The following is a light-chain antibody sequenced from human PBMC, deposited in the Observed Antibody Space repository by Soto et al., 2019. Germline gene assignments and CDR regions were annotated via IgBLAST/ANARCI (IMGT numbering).Light chain of an antibody. Sequence: QSVLTQPASVSGSPGQSITVSCTGTSSDIGGSTYVSWYQQHPGNAPRLIIYDVNNRPSGVAARFSASKSGNTASLTISGLQAEDEADYYCTSYTRSGLYVFGTGTKVTVL. CDR2: DVN. CDR1: SSDIGGSTY. CDR3: TSYTRSGLYV. J-gene: IGLJ1*01. V-gene: IGLV2-14*01.